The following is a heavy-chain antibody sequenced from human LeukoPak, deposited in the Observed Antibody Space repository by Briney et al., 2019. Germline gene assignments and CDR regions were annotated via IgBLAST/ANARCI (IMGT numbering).Heavy chain of an antibody. J-gene: IGHJ4*02. CDR2: IKEDGSEQ. Sequence: GGSLRLSCVASGFSFSRYWMSWVRQAPGKGLEWVANIKEDGSEQYYADSLKRRFTISRDNVKNSLYLHINSLRAEDTAVYYCARDSFETDIDYWGQGTLVTVSS. CDR1: GFSFSRYW. V-gene: IGHV3-7*01. CDR3: ARDSFETDIDY. D-gene: IGHD1-14*01.